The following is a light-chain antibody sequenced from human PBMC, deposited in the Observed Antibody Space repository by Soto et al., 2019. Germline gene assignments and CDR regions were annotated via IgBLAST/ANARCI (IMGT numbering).Light chain of an antibody. CDR3: SSYTSSSTRVV. J-gene: IGLJ2*01. V-gene: IGLV2-14*01. CDR2: DVN. Sequence: QSALTQPASVSGSPGPSITISCTGTSSDVGRYNYVSWYQQHPGKAPKLMIYDVNNRPSGVSNRFSGSKSGNTASLTISGLQAEDEADYYCSSYTSSSTRVVFGGGTNLNVL. CDR1: SSDVGRYNY.